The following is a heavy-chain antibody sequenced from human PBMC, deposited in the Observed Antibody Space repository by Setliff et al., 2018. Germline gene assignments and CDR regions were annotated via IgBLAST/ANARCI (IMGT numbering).Heavy chain of an antibody. CDR1: GGSFSGYY. D-gene: IGHD6-13*01. J-gene: IGHJ4*02. V-gene: IGHV4-34*12. CDR2: ILHSGNI. Sequence: SETLSLTCAVYGGSFSGYYWSWIRQPPGKRLEWIGEILHSGNINYNPSLKSRVTISMDTSKNQFSLKVPSVTAADTAVYYCARQNFQYPGIAAASWGQGTLVTVSS. CDR3: ARQNFQYPGIAAAS.